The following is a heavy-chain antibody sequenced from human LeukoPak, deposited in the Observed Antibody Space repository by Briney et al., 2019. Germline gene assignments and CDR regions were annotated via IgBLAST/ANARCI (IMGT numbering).Heavy chain of an antibody. D-gene: IGHD6-6*01. CDR1: GGSISSYY. J-gene: IGHJ4*02. CDR2: IYYSGST. CDR3: ARSDSGSSTPMDY. V-gene: IGHV4-59*01. Sequence: SETLSLTCTVSGGSISSYYWSWIRQPPGKGLEWIGYIYYSGSTNYNPSLKSRVTISVDTSKNQFSLKLSSVTAADTAVYYCARSDSGSSTPMDYWGQGTLVTVSS.